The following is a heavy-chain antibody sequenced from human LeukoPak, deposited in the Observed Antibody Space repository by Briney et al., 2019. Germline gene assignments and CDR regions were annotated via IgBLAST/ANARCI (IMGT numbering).Heavy chain of an antibody. CDR2: IDPSDSYT. D-gene: IGHD6-13*01. V-gene: IGHV5-10-1*01. CDR1: GYSFTSYW. CDR3: ARLKSSSWPVDY. Sequence: GESLKISCKGSGYSFTSYWISWVRQMPGKGLGWMGRIDPSDSYTNYSPSFQGHVTISADKSISTAYLQWSSLKASDTAMYYCARLKSSSWPVDYWGQGTLVTVSS. J-gene: IGHJ4*02.